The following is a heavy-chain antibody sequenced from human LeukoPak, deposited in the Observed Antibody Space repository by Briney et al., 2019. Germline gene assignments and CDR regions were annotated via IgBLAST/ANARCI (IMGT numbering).Heavy chain of an antibody. CDR2: IIPIFGTA. CDR3: ARDRRYYDFSGRAEYFQH. Sequence: GSSVKVSCKASGGTFSSYAISWVRQAPGQGLEWRGRIIPIFGTANYAQKFQGRVTITTDESTSTAYMELSSLRSEDTAVYYCARDRRYYDFSGRAEYFQHWGQGTLVTVSS. D-gene: IGHD3-3*01. CDR1: GGTFSSYA. V-gene: IGHV1-69*05. J-gene: IGHJ1*01.